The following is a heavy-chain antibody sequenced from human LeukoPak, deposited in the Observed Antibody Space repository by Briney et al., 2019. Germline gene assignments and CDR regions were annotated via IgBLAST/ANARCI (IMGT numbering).Heavy chain of an antibody. CDR3: ARHAGGIEYYDSSGYYDLTPFAY. J-gene: IGHJ4*02. Sequence: GESLKISCKGSGYSFTSYWIGWVRQMPGKGLEWMGIIYPGDSDTRYSPSFQGQVTIPADKSISTAYLQWSSLKASDTAMYYCARHAGGIEYYDSSGYYDLTPFAYWGQGTLVTVSS. V-gene: IGHV5-51*01. CDR2: IYPGDSDT. D-gene: IGHD3-22*01. CDR1: GYSFTSYW.